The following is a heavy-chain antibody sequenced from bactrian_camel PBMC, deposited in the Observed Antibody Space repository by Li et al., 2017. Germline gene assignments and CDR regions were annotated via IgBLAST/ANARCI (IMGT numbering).Heavy chain of an antibody. J-gene: IGHJ6*01. D-gene: IGHD4*01. CDR2: LNTGDGTT. V-gene: IGHV3S40*01. CDR3: AADRAIYYRDYGPYRPGLGY. Sequence: VQLVESGGGLVQPGGSLRLSCVAPAFGLRGDYMAWVRQAPGKGLEWVSTLNTGDGTTYYSDSVMGRFTISIDHAKKTVYLQMNSLKPDDTAVYYCAADRAIYYRDYGPYRPGLGYWGQGTQVTVS. CDR1: AFGLRGDY.